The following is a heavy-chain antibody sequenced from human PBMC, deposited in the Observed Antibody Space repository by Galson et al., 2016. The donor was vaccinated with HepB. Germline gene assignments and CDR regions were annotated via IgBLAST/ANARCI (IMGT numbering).Heavy chain of an antibody. V-gene: IGHV3-23*01. CDR3: AKVGFCNGVACPLEY. Sequence: SLRLSCADSRLIFSGFAMTWVRQAPGKGLEWVSVISSSGDRTYYADSVKGRFTISRDNSKRTLFLQMNSLRVEDTAVYYCAKVGFCNGVACPLEYWGQGTLVAVSS. D-gene: IGHD2-8*01. CDR2: ISSSGDRT. CDR1: RLIFSGFA. J-gene: IGHJ4*02.